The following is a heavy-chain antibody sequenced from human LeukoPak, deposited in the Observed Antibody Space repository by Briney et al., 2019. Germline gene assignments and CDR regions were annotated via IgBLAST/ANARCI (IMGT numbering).Heavy chain of an antibody. V-gene: IGHV1-2*02. J-gene: IGHJ6*01. D-gene: IGHD6-13*01. CDR3: AREADSSSWFLSPEGMDV. Sequence: SVKASCKASGSIITGYFMHWVRQAPGQGLEWMGWITPISGGTNYAQKFQGRVTMTRDTSISTAYMELSRLRSDDTAVYYCAREADSSSWFLSPEGMDVWGQGTTVTVSS. CDR1: GSIITGYF. CDR2: ITPISGGT.